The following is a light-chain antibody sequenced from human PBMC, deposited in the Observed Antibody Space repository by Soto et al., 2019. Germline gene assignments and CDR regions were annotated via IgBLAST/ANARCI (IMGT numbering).Light chain of an antibody. CDR2: GSS. CDR3: QQYGYSPYT. V-gene: IGKV3-20*01. Sequence: EIMLTQSPGTLSLSPGGRVTLSCWASRSVSSRFLAWYQQKPGQAPRVLIYGSSNRATGIPDRFSGSGSGEDFTLTISRLEPEDFAVYYCQQYGYSPYTFGQGTKLESK. CDR1: RSVSSRF. J-gene: IGKJ2*01.